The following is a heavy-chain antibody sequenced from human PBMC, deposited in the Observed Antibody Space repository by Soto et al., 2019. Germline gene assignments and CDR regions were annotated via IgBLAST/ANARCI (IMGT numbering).Heavy chain of an antibody. CDR3: ARFDPRFGLDC. CDR2: LYSGGNT. CDR1: GFTVSSNY. J-gene: IGHJ4*02. Sequence: EVQLVESGGGLVQPGGSLRLSCAASGFTVSSNYMSWVRQAPGKGLGWVSVLYSGGNTNYADSVKGRFTISRHNSKNTLYFQMNSLRADDTAVYYCARFDPRFGLDCWGQGTLVTVSS. D-gene: IGHD3-16*01. V-gene: IGHV3-53*04.